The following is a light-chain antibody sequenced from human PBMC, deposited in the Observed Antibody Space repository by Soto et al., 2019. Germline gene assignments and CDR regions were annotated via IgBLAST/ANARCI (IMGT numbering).Light chain of an antibody. J-gene: IGLJ1*01. Sequence: QSVLTQPASVSGSPGQSITISCTGASSDVGNYNYVSWYQQHPGKAPKLIIYDLSNRPSGVSNRFSGSKSGNTASLTISGLQDEDEADYYCSSYTSSRTLYVFGSGTKLTVL. CDR1: SSDVGNYNY. CDR2: DLS. CDR3: SSYTSSRTLYV. V-gene: IGLV2-14*01.